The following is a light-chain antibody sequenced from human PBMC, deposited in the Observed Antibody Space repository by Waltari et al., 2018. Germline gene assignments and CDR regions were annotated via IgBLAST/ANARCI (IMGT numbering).Light chain of an antibody. Sequence: DIQMTQSPSSLSASLRHRVTITCQASQDINNYLNWYQQKPGKAPKLLIYDASNLETGVTSRFSGSGSGTYFTFTISSLQPEDIATFYCQQYEDLPFTFGGGTKVDIK. J-gene: IGKJ4*01. CDR2: DAS. CDR3: QQYEDLPFT. CDR1: QDINNY. V-gene: IGKV1-33*01.